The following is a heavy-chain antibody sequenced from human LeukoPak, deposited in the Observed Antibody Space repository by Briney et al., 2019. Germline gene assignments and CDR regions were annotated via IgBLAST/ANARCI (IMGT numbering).Heavy chain of an antibody. V-gene: IGHV1-69*05. Sequence: SVKVSCKASGGTFSSYAISWVRQAPGQGLEWMGEIIPIFGTANYAQKFQGRVTITTDESTSTAYMELSSLRSEDTAVYYCARDRGLGYLLPLRKFYYYMDVWGKGTTVTVSS. J-gene: IGHJ6*03. CDR2: IIPIFGTA. CDR3: ARDRGLGYLLPLRKFYYYMDV. D-gene: IGHD1-26*01. CDR1: GGTFSSYA.